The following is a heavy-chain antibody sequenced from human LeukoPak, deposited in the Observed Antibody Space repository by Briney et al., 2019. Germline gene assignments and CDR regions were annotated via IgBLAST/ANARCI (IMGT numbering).Heavy chain of an antibody. D-gene: IGHD2-2*03. J-gene: IGHJ4*02. V-gene: IGHV3-23*01. CDR1: GFTFSSYA. CDR3: ARDSALGWMGGPGY. Sequence: GGSLRLSCAASGFTFSSYAMSWVRQAPGKGLEWVSAISGSGGSTYYADSVKGRFTISRDNAKNSLYLQMNSLRAEDTAVYYCARDSALGWMGGPGYWGQGTLVTVSS. CDR2: ISGSGGST.